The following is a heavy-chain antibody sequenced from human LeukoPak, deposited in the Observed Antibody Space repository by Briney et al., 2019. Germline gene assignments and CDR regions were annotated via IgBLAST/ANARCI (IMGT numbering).Heavy chain of an antibody. J-gene: IGHJ6*04. CDR2: IFGGGST. V-gene: IGHV3-66*01. Sequence: GGSLRLSCAASGFTVSSNYMSWVRQAPGEGLEWVSVIFGGGSTYYPDSVKGRFAISRDNSKNTLYLQMNSLRAEDTAVYYCARGITTFGVVTYGMDVWGKGTTVTVSS. CDR3: ARGITTFGVVTYGMDV. D-gene: IGHD3-3*01. CDR1: GFTVSSNY.